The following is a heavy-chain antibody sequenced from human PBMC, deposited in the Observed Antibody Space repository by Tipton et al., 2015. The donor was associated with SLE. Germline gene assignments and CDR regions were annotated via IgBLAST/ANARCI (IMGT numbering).Heavy chain of an antibody. J-gene: IGHJ3*01. D-gene: IGHD1-26*01. CDR1: GGSISSSSYY. Sequence: TLSLTCTVSGGSISSSSYYWGWIRQPPGKGLDWIGSIYYSGSTYYKPSPKSRVTISVDTSKNQFSLKLSSVTAADTAVYYCAREHSGNYEESFDVWGQGTMVTVSS. CDR3: AREHSGNYEESFDV. CDR2: IYYSGST. V-gene: IGHV4-39*07.